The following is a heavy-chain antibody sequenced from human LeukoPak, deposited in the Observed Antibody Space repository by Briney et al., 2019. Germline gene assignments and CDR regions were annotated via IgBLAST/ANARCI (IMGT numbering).Heavy chain of an antibody. D-gene: IGHD3-10*01. CDR1: GGSISSSSYY. V-gene: IGHV4-39*07. CDR2: IYYSGST. Sequence: SETLSLTCTVSGGSISSSSYYWGWIRQPPGKGLGWIGSIYYSGSTYYNPSLKSRVTISVDTSKNQFSLKLSSVTAADTAVYYCARGVRGVDYWGQGTLVTVSS. J-gene: IGHJ4*02. CDR3: ARGVRGVDY.